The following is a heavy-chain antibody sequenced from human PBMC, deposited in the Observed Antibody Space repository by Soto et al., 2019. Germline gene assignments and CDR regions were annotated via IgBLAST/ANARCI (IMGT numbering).Heavy chain of an antibody. CDR1: GGSISSFY. J-gene: IGHJ3*02. D-gene: IGHD5-12*01. CDR3: ASALVAAFAFDI. CDR2: IYYSGST. Sequence: SETLSLTCTVSGGSISSFYWSWIRQPPGKGLEWIGYIYYSGSTNYNPSLKSRVTISVDTSKNQFSLKLSSVTAADTAVYYCASALVAAFAFDIWGQGTMVTVSS. V-gene: IGHV4-59*12.